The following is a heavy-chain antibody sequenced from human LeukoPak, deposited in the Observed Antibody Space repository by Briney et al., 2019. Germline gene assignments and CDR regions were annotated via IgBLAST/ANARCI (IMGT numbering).Heavy chain of an antibody. CDR1: GFTFSSYG. CDR2: IWYDGSNK. D-gene: IGHD1-7*01. J-gene: IGHJ4*02. CDR3: ARDSYNWNCPDY. V-gene: IGHV3-33*01. Sequence: PGRSLRLSCAASGFTFSSYGMHWVRQAPGKGLEWVAVIWYDGSNKYYADSVKGRFTISRDNSKNTLYLQMNSLRAEDTAVYYCARDSYNWNCPDYWGQGTLVTVSS.